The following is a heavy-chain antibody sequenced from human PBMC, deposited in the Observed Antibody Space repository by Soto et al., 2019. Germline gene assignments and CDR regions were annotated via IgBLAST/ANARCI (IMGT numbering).Heavy chain of an antibody. Sequence: EVQLLESGGGLVQPGGSLRLSCAASGFTFSSYAMNWVRQAPGKGLEWVSAISGSGGSTYYADSVKGRFTISRDNSKNTLYLQVNSLRAEDTALYYCAKVGGTSHRPIPVDDWGQGTLVTVSS. D-gene: IGHD2-2*02. CDR1: GFTFSSYA. V-gene: IGHV3-23*01. J-gene: IGHJ4*02. CDR3: AKVGGTSHRPIPVDD. CDR2: ISGSGGST.